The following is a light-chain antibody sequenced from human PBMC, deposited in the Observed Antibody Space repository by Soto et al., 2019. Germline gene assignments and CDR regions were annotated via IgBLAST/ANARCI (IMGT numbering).Light chain of an antibody. CDR2: GVS. Sequence: EILLTQSPGTLSLSPGERATLSCRASQSVSSSYLSWYQLKPGQATRLLIYGVSSRATGIPDRFSGSGSGTDFTLTISRLEPEDFAVYYCQQYGYSFRAFGQGTKVEL. J-gene: IGKJ1*01. CDR3: QQYGYSFRA. V-gene: IGKV3-20*01. CDR1: QSVSSSY.